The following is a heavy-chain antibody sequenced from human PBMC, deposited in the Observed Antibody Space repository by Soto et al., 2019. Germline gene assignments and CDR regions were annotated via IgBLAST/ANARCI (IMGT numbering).Heavy chain of an antibody. D-gene: IGHD3-22*01. Sequence: SRVTISVDTSKNQFSLKLSSVTAADTAVYYCARAKYSSGHYYYYYYGMDVWGQGTTVTVSS. CDR3: ARAKYSSGHYYYYYYGMDV. J-gene: IGHJ6*02. V-gene: IGHV4-34*01.